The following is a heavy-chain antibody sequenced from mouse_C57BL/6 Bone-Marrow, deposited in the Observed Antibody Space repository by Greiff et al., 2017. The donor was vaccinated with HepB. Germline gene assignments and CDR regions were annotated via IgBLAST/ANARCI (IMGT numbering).Heavy chain of an antibody. V-gene: IGHV5-4*03. CDR3: ARSYSNFLFAY. Sequence: DVMLVESGGGLVKPGGSLKLSCAASGFTFSSYAMSWVRQTPEKRLEWVATISDGGSYTYYPDNVKGRFTISRDNAKNNLYLQMSHLKSEDTAMYYCARSYSNFLFAYWGQGTLVTVSA. CDR2: ISDGGSYT. CDR1: GFTFSSYA. D-gene: IGHD2-5*01. J-gene: IGHJ3*01.